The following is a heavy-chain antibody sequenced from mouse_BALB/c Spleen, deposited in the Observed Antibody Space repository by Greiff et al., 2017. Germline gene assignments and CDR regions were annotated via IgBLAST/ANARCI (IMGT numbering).Heavy chain of an antibody. D-gene: IGHD2-1*01. V-gene: IGHV5-12-2*01. CDR1: GFTFSSYT. CDR3: ARHGNYWYFDV. CDR2: ISNGGGST. Sequence: EVKLMESGGGLVQPGGSLKLSCAASGFTFSSYTMSWVRQTPEKRLEWVAYISNGGGSTYYPDTVKGRFTISRDNAKNTLYLQMSSLKSEDTAMYYCARHGNYWYFDVWGAGTTDTVSS. J-gene: IGHJ1*01.